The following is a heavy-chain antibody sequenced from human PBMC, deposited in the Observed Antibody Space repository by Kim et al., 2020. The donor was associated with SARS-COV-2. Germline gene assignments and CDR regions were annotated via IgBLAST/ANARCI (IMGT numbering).Heavy chain of an antibody. V-gene: IGHV3-11*01. D-gene: IGHD2-8*01. Sequence: DSVRGRFTISRDNAKKSLYLQMNSMRDEDTAVYYCARPANQTIGGSSFDYWGQGTLVTVSS. J-gene: IGHJ4*02. CDR3: ARPANQTIGGSSFDY.